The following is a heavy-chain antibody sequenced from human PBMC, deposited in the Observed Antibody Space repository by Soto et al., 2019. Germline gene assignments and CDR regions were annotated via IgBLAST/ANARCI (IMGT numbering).Heavy chain of an antibody. Sequence: SETLSLTCAVYGGSFSGYYWSWIRQPPGKGLEWIGEINHSGSTNYNPSLKSRVTISVDTSKNQFSLKLSSVTAADTAVYYCASWEYSSSSVDYWGQGTLVTVSS. D-gene: IGHD6-6*01. CDR1: GGSFSGYY. CDR3: ASWEYSSSSVDY. CDR2: INHSGST. V-gene: IGHV4-34*01. J-gene: IGHJ4*02.